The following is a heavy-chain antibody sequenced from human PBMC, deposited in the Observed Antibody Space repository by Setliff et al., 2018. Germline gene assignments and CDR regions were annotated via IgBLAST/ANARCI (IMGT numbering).Heavy chain of an antibody. CDR2: INPSGGST. J-gene: IGHJ4*02. V-gene: IGHV1-46*01. Sequence: GASVKVSCKASGYTFTSYYMHWVRQAPGQGLEWMGIINPSGGSTSYAQKFQGRVTMTRDTSTSTVYMELSSLRSDDTAVYYCARDLVDYNGLGSYYSAYWGQGTLVTVSS. D-gene: IGHD3-10*01. CDR3: ARDLVDYNGLGSYYSAY. CDR1: GYTFTSYY.